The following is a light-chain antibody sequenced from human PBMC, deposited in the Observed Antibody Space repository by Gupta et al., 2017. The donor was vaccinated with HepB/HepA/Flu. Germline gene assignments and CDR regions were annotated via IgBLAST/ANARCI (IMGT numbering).Light chain of an antibody. V-gene: IGKV1-39*01. J-gene: IGKJ5*01. CDR1: QSISSY. Sequence: DIQMTHSPSSLSASVGDRVTITCRASQSISSYLNWYQQKPGKAPKLLIYAASSWQSGVPSRCSGSGSGKDFTLTISSRQQEEFASYYCHQSYSNPPLTFGQGTQLEIK. CDR3: HQSYSNPPLT. CDR2: AAS.